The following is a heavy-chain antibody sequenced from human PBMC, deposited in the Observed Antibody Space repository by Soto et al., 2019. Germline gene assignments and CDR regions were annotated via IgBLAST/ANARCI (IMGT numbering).Heavy chain of an antibody. Sequence: SETLSLTCAVYGGSFSGYYWSWIRQPPGKGLEWIGEINHSGSTNYNPSLKSRVTISVDTSKNQFSLKLSSVTAADTAVYYCARQVLLWFGSGHYYYYYGMDAWGQGTTVTVSS. J-gene: IGHJ6*02. CDR2: INHSGST. CDR3: ARQVLLWFGSGHYYYYYGMDA. D-gene: IGHD3-10*01. CDR1: GGSFSGYY. V-gene: IGHV4-34*01.